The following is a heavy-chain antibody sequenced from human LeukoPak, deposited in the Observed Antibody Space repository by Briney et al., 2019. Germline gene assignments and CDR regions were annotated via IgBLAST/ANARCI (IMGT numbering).Heavy chain of an antibody. CDR1: GFTFNSYP. J-gene: IGHJ3*02. CDR2: ISRNGGST. V-gene: IGHV3-64D*06. Sequence: PGGSLRLSCSASGFTFNSYPVHWVRQAPGKGLEYVSGISRNGGSTYYADSVKGRFTISRDNSENTLYLQMSSLRAEDTAVYYCVKASGFMVAPNSAFDIWGQGTMVTVSS. D-gene: IGHD4/OR15-4a*01. CDR3: VKASGFMVAPNSAFDI.